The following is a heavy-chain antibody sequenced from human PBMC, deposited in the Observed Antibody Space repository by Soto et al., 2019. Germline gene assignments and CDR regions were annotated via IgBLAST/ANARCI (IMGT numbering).Heavy chain of an antibody. D-gene: IGHD6-13*01. J-gene: IGHJ4*02. CDR1: GYTFTSYY. CDR3: ARVSSWSCFDY. CDR2: INPSGGST. V-gene: IGHV1-46*01. Sequence: QVQLVQSGAEVKKPGASVKVSCKASGYTFTSYYMHWVRQAPGQGLEWMGIINPSGGSTSYAQKFPGRVTMSRDTSTSTVYMELSSLRSEDTAVYYCARVSSWSCFDYWGQGTLVTVSS.